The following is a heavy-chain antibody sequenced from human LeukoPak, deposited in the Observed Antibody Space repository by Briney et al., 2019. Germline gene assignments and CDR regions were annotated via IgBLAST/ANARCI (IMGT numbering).Heavy chain of an antibody. Sequence: GGSLRLSCSASGFTFGDYAMSWVRQTPEKGLELVSSLDGAGRDTYYSDSVKGRFTVSRDTSKGTLYLQLNSVRTEDTAVYFCVKDAIPRNSIWDYYDYWGQGTLVTVSS. V-gene: IGHV3-23*03. CDR3: VKDAIPRNSIWDYYDY. J-gene: IGHJ4*02. CDR1: GFTFGDYA. D-gene: IGHD1-7*01. CDR2: LDGAGRDT.